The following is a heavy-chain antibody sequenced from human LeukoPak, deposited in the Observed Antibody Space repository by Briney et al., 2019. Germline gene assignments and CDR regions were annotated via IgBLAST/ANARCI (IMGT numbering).Heavy chain of an antibody. CDR1: GFTFSSYS. Sequence: PGGSLRLSCAASGFTFSSYSMNWVRQAPGKGLEWVSSISSSSSYIYYADSVKGRFTISRDNAKNSLYLQMNSLRAEDTALYYCARAAYYDFWSGYYDYYYYYYMDVWGKGTTVTVSS. CDR3: ARAAYYDFWSGYYDYYYYYYMDV. J-gene: IGHJ6*03. D-gene: IGHD3-3*01. CDR2: ISSSSSYI. V-gene: IGHV3-21*04.